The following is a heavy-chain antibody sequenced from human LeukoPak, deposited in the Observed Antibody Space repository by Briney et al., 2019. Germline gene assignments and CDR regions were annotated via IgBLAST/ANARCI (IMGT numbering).Heavy chain of an antibody. J-gene: IGHJ6*02. CDR3: ARRQYQLPYYGMDV. D-gene: IGHD2-2*01. CDR1: GFTFSSYW. CDR2: INSDGSST. Sequence: PGGSLRLSCAASGFTFSSYWMHWVRQAPGKGLVWVSRINSDGSSTSYADSVKGRFTISRDNAKNTLYLQMNSLRAEDTAVYYCARRQYQLPYYGMDVWGQGTTVTVSS. V-gene: IGHV3-74*01.